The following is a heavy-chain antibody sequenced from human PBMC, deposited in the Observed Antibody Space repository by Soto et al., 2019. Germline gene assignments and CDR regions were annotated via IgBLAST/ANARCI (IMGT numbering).Heavy chain of an antibody. Sequence: GESLKISCKASGYSFTTYWIGWVRQMPGKGLEWMGIIYPGDSDTKYSPSLQGQVSISADTSISTAYLQWTSLKASDTAMYYCARSRRGAYSSGLYSPSGYYKYRLDVWGQGSKVTGSS. CDR3: ARSRRGAYSSGLYSPSGYYKYRLDV. V-gene: IGHV5-51*01. J-gene: IGHJ6*01. CDR1: GYSFTTYW. CDR2: IYPGDSDT. D-gene: IGHD6-19*01.